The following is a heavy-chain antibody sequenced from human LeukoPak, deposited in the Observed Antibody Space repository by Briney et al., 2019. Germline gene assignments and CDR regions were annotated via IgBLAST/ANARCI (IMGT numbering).Heavy chain of an antibody. CDR2: MNPNSGNT. D-gene: IGHD2-15*01. CDR3: ARDSPPYCSGGSCYSDY. CDR1: GYTFTSYD. Sequence: ASVKVSCKASGYTFTSYDINWVRQATGQGLEWMGWMNPNSGNTGYAQKFQGRVTITADKSTSTAYMELSSLRSEDTAVYYCARDSPPYCSGGSCYSDYWGQGTLVTVSS. J-gene: IGHJ4*02. V-gene: IGHV1-8*01.